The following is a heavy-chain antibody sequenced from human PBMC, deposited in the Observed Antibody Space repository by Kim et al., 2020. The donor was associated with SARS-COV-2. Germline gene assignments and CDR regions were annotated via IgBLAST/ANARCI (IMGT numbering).Heavy chain of an antibody. CDR3: ARDVSYKVKDAFDI. J-gene: IGHJ3*02. D-gene: IGHD2-2*02. CDR2: IYYSGST. V-gene: IGHV4-31*03. CDR1: GGSISSGCYY. Sequence: SETLSLTCTVSGGSISSGCYYWSLIRQHPGKGLEWIGYIYYSGSTYYNPSLKSRVTISVDTSKNQFSLKLSSVTAADTAVYYCARDVSYKVKDAFDIWGQGTMVTVSS.